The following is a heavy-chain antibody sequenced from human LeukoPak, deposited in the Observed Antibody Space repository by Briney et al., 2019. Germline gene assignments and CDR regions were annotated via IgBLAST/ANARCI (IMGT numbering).Heavy chain of an antibody. V-gene: IGHV1-8*01. CDR1: GYSFTNYD. D-gene: IGHD3-22*01. Sequence: ASVKVSCKASGYSFTNYDINWVRQAPGQGLEWVGWMNPNSGNSAFAQKFQGRATMTRNTSITTAYMELSSLRSEDTAVYYCARGHYSVYYLNALDIWGQGTMVTVSS. CDR3: ARGHYSVYYLNALDI. J-gene: IGHJ3*02. CDR2: MNPNSGNS.